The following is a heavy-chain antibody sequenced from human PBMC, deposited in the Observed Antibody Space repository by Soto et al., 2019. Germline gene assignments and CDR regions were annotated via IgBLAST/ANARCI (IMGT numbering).Heavy chain of an antibody. CDR3: ARDLRCSGGSCYSVGNYGMDV. J-gene: IGHJ6*02. V-gene: IGHV3-21*01. D-gene: IGHD2-15*01. CDR2: ISSSSSYI. CDR1: GFTFSSYS. Sequence: GGSLRLSCAASGFTFSSYSMNWVRQAPGKGLEWVSSISSSSSYIYYADSVKGRFTISRDNAKNSLYLQTNSLRAEDTAVYYCARDLRCSGGSCYSVGNYGMDVWGQGTTVTVSS.